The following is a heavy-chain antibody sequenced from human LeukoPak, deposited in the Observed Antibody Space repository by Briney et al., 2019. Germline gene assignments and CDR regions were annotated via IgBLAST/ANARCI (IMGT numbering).Heavy chain of an antibody. J-gene: IGHJ6*03. CDR1: GGSISSGSYY. CDR3: ARVGREYCSSTSCYTGSRYPYYYYMDV. Sequence: PSETLSLTCTVSGGSISSGSYYWSWIRQPAGKGLEWIGRIYTSGSTNYNPSLKSRVTISVDTSKNQFSLKLSSVTAADTAVYYCARVGREYCSSTSCYTGSRYPYYYYMDVWGKGTTVTVSS. V-gene: IGHV4-61*02. CDR2: IYTSGST. D-gene: IGHD2-2*02.